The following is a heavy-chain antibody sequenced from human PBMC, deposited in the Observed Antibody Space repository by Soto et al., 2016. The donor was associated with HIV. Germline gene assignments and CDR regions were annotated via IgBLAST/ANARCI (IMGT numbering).Heavy chain of an antibody. V-gene: IGHV3-66*01. CDR1: GITVTNTY. D-gene: IGHD4-17*01. CDR3: AKGDYGDLTYYSYWYFDL. J-gene: IGHJ2*01. Sequence: EEQLVESGGGLVQPGGSLRLSCTASGITVTNTYLSWVRQAPGKGLEWVSVIYSDDSTFYADSVRGRFTISRDISKNTLFLQMNSLRAEDTAIYYCAKGDYGDLTYYSYWYFDLWAVAPWSLSPQ. CDR2: IYSDDST.